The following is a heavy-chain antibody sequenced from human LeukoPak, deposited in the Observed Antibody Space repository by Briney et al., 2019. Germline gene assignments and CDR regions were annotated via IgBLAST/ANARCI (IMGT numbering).Heavy chain of an antibody. D-gene: IGHD4-17*01. CDR3: ARASNDYGDDY. CDR1: GFTFSSYA. Sequence: PGGSLRLSCAASGFTFSSYAMSWVRQAPGKGLEWVANIKQDGSEKYYVDSVKGRFTISRDNAKNSLYLQMNSLRAEDTAVYYCARASNDYGDDYWGQGTLVTVSS. J-gene: IGHJ4*02. V-gene: IGHV3-7*04. CDR2: IKQDGSEK.